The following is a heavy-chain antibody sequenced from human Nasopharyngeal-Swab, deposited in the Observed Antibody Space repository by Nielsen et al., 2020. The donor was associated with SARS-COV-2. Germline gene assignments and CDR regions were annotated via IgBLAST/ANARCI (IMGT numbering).Heavy chain of an antibody. CDR2: INTNTGNP. V-gene: IGHV7-4-1*02. CDR3: ARSRAAPWFDP. J-gene: IGHJ5*02. D-gene: IGHD6-6*01. Sequence: WVRQAPGRGLEWMGWINTNTGNPTYAQGFTGRFVFSLDTSVSTAYLQISSLKAEDTAVYYCARSRAAPWFDPWGQGTLVTVSS.